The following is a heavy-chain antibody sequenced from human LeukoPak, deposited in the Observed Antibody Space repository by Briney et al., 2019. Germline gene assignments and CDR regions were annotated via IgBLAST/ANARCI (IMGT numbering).Heavy chain of an antibody. J-gene: IGHJ3*02. V-gene: IGHV4-59*08. CDR2: IYYSGGT. D-gene: IGHD5-24*01. CDR3: ARHVTISGPYDASDI. Sequence: SETLSLTCTVSGDSISSYYWSWIRQPPGKGLEWIGYIYYSGGTDYYPSLKSRVTISVDTSKNQFSLKLRSVTAADTAVYYCARHVTISGPYDASDIWGQGTMVTVST. CDR1: GDSISSYY.